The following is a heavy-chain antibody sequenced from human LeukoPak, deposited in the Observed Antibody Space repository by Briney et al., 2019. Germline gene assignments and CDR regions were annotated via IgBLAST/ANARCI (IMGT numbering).Heavy chain of an antibody. CDR3: ASLPQYSSSYKIDY. CDR2: IYHSGST. D-gene: IGHD6-13*01. V-gene: IGHV4-4*02. Sequence: SGTLSLTCAVSGGSISSSNWWSWVRQPPGKGLEWIGEIYHSGSTNYNPSLKSRVTISVDKSKNQLSLKLSSVTAADTAVYYCASLPQYSSSYKIDYWGQGTLVTVSS. J-gene: IGHJ4*02. CDR1: GGSISSSNW.